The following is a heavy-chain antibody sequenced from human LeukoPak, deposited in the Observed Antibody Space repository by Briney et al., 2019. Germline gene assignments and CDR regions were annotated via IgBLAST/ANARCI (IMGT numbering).Heavy chain of an antibody. CDR2: IYSSGST. CDR3: ARVLGQIATQNWFDP. J-gene: IGHJ5*02. CDR1: GGSISTYY. Sequence: SETLSLTCTVSGGSISTYYWSWIRQPAGKGLEWIGRIYSSGSTNYNPSLKSRVTISLDTSKNQFSLKLSSVTAADTAVYYCARVLGQIATQNWFDPWGQGTLVTVSS. V-gene: IGHV4-4*07. D-gene: IGHD6-13*01.